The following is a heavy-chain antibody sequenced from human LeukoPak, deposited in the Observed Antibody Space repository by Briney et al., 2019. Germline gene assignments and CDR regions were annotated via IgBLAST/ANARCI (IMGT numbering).Heavy chain of an antibody. V-gene: IGHV4-34*01. CDR3: ARQCSSTWDPNHYYYYMDV. CDR2: INHSGST. Sequence: SETLSLTCAVYGGSFSGYYWSWIRQPPGKGLKWIGEINHSGSTNYNPSLKSRVTIPVDTSKNQFSLKLSSVTAADTAVYYCARQCSSTWDPNHYYYYMDVWGKGTTVTVSS. D-gene: IGHD2-2*01. CDR1: GGSFSGYY. J-gene: IGHJ6*03.